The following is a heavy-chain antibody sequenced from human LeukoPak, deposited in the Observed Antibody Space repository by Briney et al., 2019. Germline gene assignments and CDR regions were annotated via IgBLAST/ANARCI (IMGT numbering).Heavy chain of an antibody. V-gene: IGHV3-23*01. CDR1: GFTFSSYA. J-gene: IGHJ4*02. CDR2: ISGSGGST. D-gene: IGHD3-22*01. CDR3: AKDSYYYDSGEGY. Sequence: GGSLGLSCAASGFTFSSYAMSWVRQAPGKGLEWVSAISGSGGSTYYADSVKGRFTISRDNSKNTLYLQMNSLRAEDTAVYYCAKDSYYYDSGEGYWGQGTLVTVSS.